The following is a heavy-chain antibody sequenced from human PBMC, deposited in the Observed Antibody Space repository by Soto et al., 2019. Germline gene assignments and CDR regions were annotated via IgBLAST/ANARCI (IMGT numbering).Heavy chain of an antibody. D-gene: IGHD5-12*01. V-gene: IGHV3-30*18. Sequence: QEQLVESGGGVVQAGRSLRLSCAASGFNFNFFGMHWVRQAPGKGLEWVAVISYDGRDKYYADSVKGRFTMSRDNSKNMLYLEMSSLRPEDTSVYYCAKERRYSFDAFDIWGHGTMVTVSS. CDR2: ISYDGRDK. J-gene: IGHJ3*02. CDR1: GFNFNFFG. CDR3: AKERRYSFDAFDI.